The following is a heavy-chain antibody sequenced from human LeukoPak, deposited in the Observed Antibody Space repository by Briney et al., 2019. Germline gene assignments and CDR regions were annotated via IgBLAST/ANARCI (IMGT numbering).Heavy chain of an antibody. Sequence: PGGSLRLSCAASGFSFSNYAMHWVRQAPGKGLEWVAVISYDGSNKYYADSVKGRSTISRDNSKNTLYLQMNSLRGEDTAVYYCARDSYGLDYWGQGTLVTVSS. CDR2: ISYDGSNK. V-gene: IGHV3-30-3*01. CDR1: GFSFSNYA. D-gene: IGHD5-18*01. CDR3: ARDSYGLDY. J-gene: IGHJ4*02.